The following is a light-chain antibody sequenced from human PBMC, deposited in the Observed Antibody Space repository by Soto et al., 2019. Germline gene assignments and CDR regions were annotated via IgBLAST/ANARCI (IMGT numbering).Light chain of an antibody. CDR2: GHN. V-gene: IGLV1-40*01. CDR1: SSNIGADDD. Sequence: QSVLTQPPSVSGAPGQRVTISCTGSSSNIGADDDVNWYQQLPGTVPKILVFGHNNRPSGVPDRFSASTSATSASLAISRLQADDEADYYCQSYDNSLNSYVFGTGTKVTVL. CDR3: QSYDNSLNSYV. J-gene: IGLJ1*01.